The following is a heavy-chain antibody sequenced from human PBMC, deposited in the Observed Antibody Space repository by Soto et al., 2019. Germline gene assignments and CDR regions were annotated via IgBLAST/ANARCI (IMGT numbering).Heavy chain of an antibody. CDR3: ARDVGAKDY. Sequence: QVQLVQSGAEVKKPGASVKVSCKASGYTFTSYAIHWVRQAPGQRLEWMGWMNAGNGNTKYSQKFQGRVTITRDTSASTAYKEQSSRRSADTAVDYCARDVGAKDYWGQGTLVTVSS. CDR1: GYTFTSYA. D-gene: IGHD1-26*01. CDR2: MNAGNGNT. V-gene: IGHV1-3*01. J-gene: IGHJ4*02.